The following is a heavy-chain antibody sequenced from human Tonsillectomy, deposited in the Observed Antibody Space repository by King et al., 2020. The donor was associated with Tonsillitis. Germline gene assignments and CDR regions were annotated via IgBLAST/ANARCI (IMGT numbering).Heavy chain of an antibody. Sequence: VQLVESGGGVVQPGRSLRLSCAASGFAFSRYGMHWVRQAPGKGLEWVAVLSYDASRKNYADSVKGRFTISRDNSNNTLYLQMSSLRAEDTAVYYCARERLYSSGWGIDYWRQGSLVTVSS. J-gene: IGHJ4*02. CDR3: ARERLYSSGWGIDY. D-gene: IGHD6-19*01. CDR2: LSYDASRK. V-gene: IGHV3-33*05. CDR1: GFAFSRYG.